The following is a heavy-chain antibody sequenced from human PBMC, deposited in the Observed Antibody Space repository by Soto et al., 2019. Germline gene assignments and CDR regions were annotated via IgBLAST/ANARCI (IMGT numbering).Heavy chain of an antibody. Sequence: QVQLVQSGAEVMQPGSSVKVSCKPSGGTLTNFINYPINWVRQSPGQGLEWMGGIVPNIGTVNYAQKFQGPVTMTADKSTGTVYMELSSLRSDDSALYYCARRNTAGFLRYFDNWGQGTLVTVSS. D-gene: IGHD6-19*01. J-gene: IGHJ4*02. V-gene: IGHV1-69*06. CDR3: ARRNTAGFLRYFDN. CDR2: IVPNIGTV. CDR1: GGTLTNFINYP.